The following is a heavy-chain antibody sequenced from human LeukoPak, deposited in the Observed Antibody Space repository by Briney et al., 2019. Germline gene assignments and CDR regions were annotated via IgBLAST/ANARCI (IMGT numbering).Heavy chain of an antibody. CDR2: INPNSGGT. V-gene: IGHV1-2*02. CDR3: ARDWAPQYYDFWSDAFDF. Sequence: GASVKVSCKASGYTFTGYYMHWVRQAPGQGLEWMGWINPNSGGTNYAQKFQGRVTMTRDTSISTAYMELSRLRSDDTAVYYCARDWAPQYYDFWSDAFDFWGQGTMVTVSS. J-gene: IGHJ3*01. D-gene: IGHD3-3*01. CDR1: GYTFTGYY.